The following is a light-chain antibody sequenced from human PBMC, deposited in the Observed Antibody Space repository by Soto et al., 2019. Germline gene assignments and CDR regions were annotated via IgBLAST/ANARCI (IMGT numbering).Light chain of an antibody. CDR1: QSVTTY. V-gene: IGKV3-11*01. CDR2: DAS. CDR3: QQRSNWPPLIS. Sequence: EIVLTQSPDTLSLSPGERATLSCRASQSVTTYLAWYQQKPGQAPRLLIYDASNRATGIPARFSGSGSQTDFTLTISSLEPEDFAVYYCQQRSNWPPLISFGQGTRLEI. J-gene: IGKJ5*01.